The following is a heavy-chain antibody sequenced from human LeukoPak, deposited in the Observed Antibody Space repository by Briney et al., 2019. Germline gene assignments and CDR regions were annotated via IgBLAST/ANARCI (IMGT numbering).Heavy chain of an antibody. D-gene: IGHD3-10*01. J-gene: IGHJ4*02. CDR2: INHSGST. Sequence: SETLSLTCAVYGGSFSGDFWSWIRQSPGKGLEWIGEINHSGSTNYNPSLKSRVTISVDTSKNQFSLKLSSVTAADTAVYYCARARGGYGSITPFDYWGQGTLVTVSS. CDR1: GGSFSGDF. CDR3: ARARGGYGSITPFDY. V-gene: IGHV4-34*01.